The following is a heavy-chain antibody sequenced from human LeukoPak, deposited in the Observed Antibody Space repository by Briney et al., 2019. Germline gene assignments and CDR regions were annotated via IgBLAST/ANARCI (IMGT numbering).Heavy chain of an antibody. CDR3: ARDRGWLVPLDY. CDR2: ISSSGSTI. CDR1: GFTFSDYY. J-gene: IGHJ4*02. Sequence: MAGGPLRLSCAASGFTFSDYYMSWIRQAPGKGLEWVSYISSSGSTIYYADSVKGRFTISRDNAKNSLYLQMNSLRAEDTAVYYYARDRGWLVPLDYWGQGTLVTVSS. V-gene: IGHV3-11*04. D-gene: IGHD6-19*01.